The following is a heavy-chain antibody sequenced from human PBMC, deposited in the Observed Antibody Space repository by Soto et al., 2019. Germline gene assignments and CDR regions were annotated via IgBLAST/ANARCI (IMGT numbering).Heavy chain of an antibody. Sequence: GASVKVSCKASGYTFTTYYMHWVRQAPGQGLEWMGIINPNGGGTSYAQKFQGRVTMTRDTSTSTVYMELSSLRSEDTAVYYCARLRGPYCGGDCYSAFDFWGQGTQVTVSS. V-gene: IGHV1-46*01. CDR1: GYTFTTYY. D-gene: IGHD2-21*02. CDR3: ARLRGPYCGGDCYSAFDF. CDR2: INPNGGGT. J-gene: IGHJ4*02.